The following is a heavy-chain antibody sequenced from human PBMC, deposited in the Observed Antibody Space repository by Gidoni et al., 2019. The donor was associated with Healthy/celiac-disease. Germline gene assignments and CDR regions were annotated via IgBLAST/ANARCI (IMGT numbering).Heavy chain of an antibody. V-gene: IGHV1-69*01. CDR2: IIPIFGTA. CDR1: GGTFSSSA. CDR3: ASSNGILTGYATPFDY. J-gene: IGHJ4*02. D-gene: IGHD3-9*01. Sequence: QVQLVQSGAEVKKPGSSVKVSCKASGGTFSSSAISWVRQAPGQGLEWMGGIIPIFGTANYAQKFQGRVTITADESTSTAYMELSSLRSEDTAVYYCASSNGILTGYATPFDYWGQGTLVTVSS.